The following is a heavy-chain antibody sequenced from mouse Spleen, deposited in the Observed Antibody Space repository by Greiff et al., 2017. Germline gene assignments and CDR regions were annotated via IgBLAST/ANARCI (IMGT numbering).Heavy chain of an antibody. J-gene: IGHJ4*01. CDR3: AAYYDYDGCALDY. CDR2: ISYDGST. V-gene: IGHV3-6*02. D-gene: IGHD2-4*01. Sequence: EVQLQQSGPGLVKPSQSLSLTCSVTGFSITSGYFWNWLRQLPGNKLEWMGYISYDGSTNYNPSLKNRISITRDTSKNQFFLKLNSVTTEDTAAYYCAAYYDYDGCALDYWGQGTSVTVSS. CDR1: GFSITSGYF.